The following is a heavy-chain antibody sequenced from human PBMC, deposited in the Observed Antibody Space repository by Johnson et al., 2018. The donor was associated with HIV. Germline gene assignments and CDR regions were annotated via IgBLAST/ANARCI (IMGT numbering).Heavy chain of an antibody. CDR2: KRYDGSNK. CDR3: AKIIGYSSGLEI. J-gene: IGHJ3*02. CDR1: GFTFSSYG. Sequence: QMQLVESGGGVVQPGGSLRLSCAASGFTFSSYGMHWVRQAPGKGLEWVAFKRYDGSNKYYADSVKGRFTISRDNSKNTLYLQMNSLRAEDTAVYYCAKIIGYSSGLEIWGQGTMVTVSS. V-gene: IGHV3-30*02. D-gene: IGHD6-19*01.